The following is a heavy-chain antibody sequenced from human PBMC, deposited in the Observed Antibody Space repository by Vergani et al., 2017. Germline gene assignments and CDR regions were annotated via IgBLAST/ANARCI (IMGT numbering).Heavy chain of an antibody. CDR2: ISYDGSNK. D-gene: IGHD3-22*01. CDR1: GFTFSSYA. Sequence: QVQLVESGGGVVQPGRSLRLSCAASGFTFSSYAMHWVRQAPGKGLEWVAVISYDGSNKYNADSGKGRFTISRDNSKNTLYLQMNSLRAEDTAVYYCAREMGITMIVVVTYFDYWGQGTLVTVSS. CDR3: AREMGITMIVVVTYFDY. J-gene: IGHJ4*02. V-gene: IGHV3-30*01.